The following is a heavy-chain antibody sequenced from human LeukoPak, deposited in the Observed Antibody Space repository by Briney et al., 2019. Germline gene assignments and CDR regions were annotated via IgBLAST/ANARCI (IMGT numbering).Heavy chain of an antibody. V-gene: IGHV1-2*02. Sequence: GASVKGSCKAFGYTFTGYYMHWVRQAPGQGLEWMGWINPNNGGTNYAQKFQGRVTMTRDTSISTAYMELSRLRSDDTAVYYCARGPPAAAGISWVPVWFDPWGQGTLVTVSS. CDR3: ARGPPAAAGISWVPVWFDP. J-gene: IGHJ5*02. CDR2: INPNNGGT. D-gene: IGHD6-13*01. CDR1: GYTFTGYY.